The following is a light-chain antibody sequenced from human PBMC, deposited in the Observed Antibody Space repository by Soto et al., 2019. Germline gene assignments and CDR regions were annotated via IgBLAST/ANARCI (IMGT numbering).Light chain of an antibody. V-gene: IGLV1-44*01. J-gene: IGLJ3*02. CDR1: SSNIGSNS. Sequence: QAVVTQPPSASWTPGQRVTISCSGSSSNIGSNSVNWYQQLPGTAPKLLIYSNNQRPSGVPDRFSGSKSGTSASLAISGLQSEDEADYYCAAWDDSLNGRVFGGGTKLTVL. CDR3: AAWDDSLNGRV. CDR2: SNN.